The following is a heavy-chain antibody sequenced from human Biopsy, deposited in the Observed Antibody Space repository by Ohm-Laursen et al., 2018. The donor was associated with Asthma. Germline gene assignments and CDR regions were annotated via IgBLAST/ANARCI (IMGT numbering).Heavy chain of an antibody. D-gene: IGHD1-26*01. CDR1: GFSLSTSGGG. CDR3: VHTLVGLKAFDF. V-gene: IGHV2-5*02. J-gene: IGHJ4*02. CDR2: IYWDDDK. Sequence: TQTLTLTCTFSGFSLSTSGGGVGWIRQPPGKALEWLGNIYWDDDKRYSPSLQSRFTITRDTPKDQVVLTMTNMGPVDTGTYYCVHTLVGLKAFDFWGQGTLVTVSS.